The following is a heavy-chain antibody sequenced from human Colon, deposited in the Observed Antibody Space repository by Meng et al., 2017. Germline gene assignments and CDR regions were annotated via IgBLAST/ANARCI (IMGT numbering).Heavy chain of an antibody. D-gene: IGHD6-19*01. J-gene: IGHJ4*02. CDR1: GGSISSGSYY. CDR2: IYTSGKT. V-gene: IGHV4-61*02. Sequence: LRLSCTVSGGSISSGSYYWSWIRQPAGKGLEWIGRIYTSGKTNYNPSLKSRVTMSVDTSKNQFSLNLNSVTDADTAVYYCARDRAVAGTKLFEYWGQGTLVTVSS. CDR3: ARDRAVAGTKLFEY.